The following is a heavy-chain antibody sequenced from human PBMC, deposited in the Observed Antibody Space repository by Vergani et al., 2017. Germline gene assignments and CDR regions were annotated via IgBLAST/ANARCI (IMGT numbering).Heavy chain of an antibody. CDR1: GFIFSDHY. J-gene: IGHJ3*01. CDR3: VRDVRVSRT. V-gene: IGHV3-21*01. CDR2: ISGNNDDV. Sequence: EVQLMESGGGWAQPGGSLRLSCAASGFIFSDHYMNWVRQAPGKGLEWVSSISGNNDDVYYADSVKGRFTISRDNAKNSLYLDMSSLRAEDTAVYYCVRDVRVSRTWGQGTLVAVSS.